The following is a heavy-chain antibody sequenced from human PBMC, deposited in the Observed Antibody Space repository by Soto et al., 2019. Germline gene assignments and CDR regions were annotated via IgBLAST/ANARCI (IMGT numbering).Heavy chain of an antibody. J-gene: IGHJ6*02. Sequence: LGESLKISCKGSGYSFTSYWISWVRQMPGKGLEWMGRIDPSDSYTNYSPSFQGHVTISADKSISTAYLQWSSLKASDTAMYYCSITMVRGVISPPAYYYYYGMDVWGQGTTVTSP. CDR2: IDPSDSYT. D-gene: IGHD3-10*01. CDR1: GYSFTSYW. V-gene: IGHV5-10-1*01. CDR3: SITMVRGVISPPAYYYYYGMDV.